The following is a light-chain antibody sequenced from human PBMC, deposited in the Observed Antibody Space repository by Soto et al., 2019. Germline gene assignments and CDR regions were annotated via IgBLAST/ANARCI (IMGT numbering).Light chain of an antibody. CDR3: HQYASSPLT. Sequence: EIVLTQSPGTLSLSPGERATLSCRASQSVARNLLAWFQQRPGQPPRLHIYDAIARATGIPDRFSGSGSAKDCTLTINRLGPEDFAVYYCHQYASSPLTFGQGTKLEIK. V-gene: IGKV3-20*01. CDR1: QSVARNL. J-gene: IGKJ2*01. CDR2: DAI.